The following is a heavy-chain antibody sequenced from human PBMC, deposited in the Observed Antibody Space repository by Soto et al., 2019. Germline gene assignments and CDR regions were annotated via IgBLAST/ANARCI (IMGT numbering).Heavy chain of an antibody. J-gene: IGHJ4*02. CDR2: IYHTGST. CDR1: GYSISSGYY. Sequence: PSETLSLTCAVSGYSISSGYYWGWIRQPPGKGLEWIGAIYHTGSTYYNPSLKSRVTISVDTSKNQFSLNLISMTAADTAVYYCARVFGYSYGYSDYWGQGTLVTVSS. V-gene: IGHV4-38-2*01. CDR3: ARVFGYSYGYSDY. D-gene: IGHD5-18*01.